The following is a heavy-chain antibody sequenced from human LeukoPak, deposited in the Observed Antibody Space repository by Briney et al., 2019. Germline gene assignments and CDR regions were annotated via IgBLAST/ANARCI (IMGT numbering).Heavy chain of an antibody. CDR3: ARDPIVGSDYGDPGWFDP. CDR2: IYYSGST. D-gene: IGHD4-17*01. CDR1: GGSISSGDYY. Sequence: SETLSLTCTVSGGSISSGDYYWSWIRQPPGKGLEWIGYIYYSGSTYYNPSLKSRVTISVDTSKNQFSLKLSSVTAADTAVYYCARDPIVGSDYGDPGWFDPWGQGTLVTVSS. V-gene: IGHV4-30-4*01. J-gene: IGHJ5*02.